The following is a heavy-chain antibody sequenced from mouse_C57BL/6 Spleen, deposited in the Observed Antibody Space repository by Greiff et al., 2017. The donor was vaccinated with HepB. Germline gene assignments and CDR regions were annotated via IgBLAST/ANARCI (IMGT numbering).Heavy chain of an antibody. CDR3: ARPKGRGTAQATGAMDY. J-gene: IGHJ4*01. V-gene: IGHV1-53*01. CDR1: GYTFTSYW. Sequence: QVQLQQPGTELVKPGASVKLSCKASGYTFTSYWMHWVKQRPGQGLEWIGNINPSNGGTNYNEKFKSKATLTVDKSSSTAYMQLSSLTSEDSAVYYCARPKGRGTAQATGAMDYWGQGTSVTVSS. CDR2: INPSNGGT. D-gene: IGHD3-2*02.